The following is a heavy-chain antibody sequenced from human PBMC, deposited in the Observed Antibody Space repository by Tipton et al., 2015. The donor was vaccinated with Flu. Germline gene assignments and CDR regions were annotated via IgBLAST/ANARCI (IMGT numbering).Heavy chain of an antibody. Sequence: QLVQSGAEVKKPGESLKISCKGSGSSFSSYWIAWVRQRPGKGLEWMGIIYPDDSDTKYSPSFQGQVTLSADKSVNTAYLQWTSLKASDTATYFCVRQNCGGDCYPDYWGQGTLVTVSS. V-gene: IGHV5-51*01. CDR3: VRQNCGGDCYPDY. J-gene: IGHJ4*02. D-gene: IGHD2-21*02. CDR2: IYPDDSDT. CDR1: GSSFSSYW.